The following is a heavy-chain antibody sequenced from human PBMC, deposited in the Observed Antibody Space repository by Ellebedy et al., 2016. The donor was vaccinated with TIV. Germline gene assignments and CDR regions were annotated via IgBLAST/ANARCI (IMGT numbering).Heavy chain of an antibody. CDR2: IWYDGSNE. CDR1: GFTFSSYG. D-gene: IGHD5-24*01. CDR3: ARGDGYVNWYFDL. Sequence: PGGSLRLSCAASGFTFSSYGMHWVRQAPGKGLAWVAVIWYDGSNEYYADSVKGRFTISRDNSRNTLYLQMNTLRAEDTAVYYCARGDGYVNWYFDLWGRGTLVTVSS. J-gene: IGHJ2*01. V-gene: IGHV3-33*01.